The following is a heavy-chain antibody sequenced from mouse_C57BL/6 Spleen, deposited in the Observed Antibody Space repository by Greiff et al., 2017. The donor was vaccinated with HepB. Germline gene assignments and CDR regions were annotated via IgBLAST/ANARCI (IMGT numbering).Heavy chain of an antibody. V-gene: IGHV1-50*01. Sequence: VQLQQPGAELVKPGASVKLSCKASGYTFTSYWMQWVKQRPGQGLEWIGEIDPSDSYTNYNQKFKGKATLTVDTSSSTAYMQLSSLTSEDSAVYYCARRGVVPFDYWGQGTTLTVSS. J-gene: IGHJ2*01. CDR1: GYTFTSYW. CDR3: ARRGVVPFDY. D-gene: IGHD1-1*01. CDR2: IDPSDSYT.